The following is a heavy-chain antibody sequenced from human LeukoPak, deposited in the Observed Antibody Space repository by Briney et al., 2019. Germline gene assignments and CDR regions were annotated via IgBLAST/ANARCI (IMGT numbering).Heavy chain of an antibody. CDR2: IWYDASNK. Sequence: GGSLRLSYAASGFTFSSFGMHWVRQAPGKGLEWVAVIWYDASNKYYADSVKGRFTISRDNSKNTLFLQMNSLRDDDTAVYYCGRGVGLSRFNYFVPWGQGTLVIVSS. V-gene: IGHV3-33*01. CDR3: GRGVGLSRFNYFVP. D-gene: IGHD6-13*01. J-gene: IGHJ5*02. CDR1: GFTFSSFG.